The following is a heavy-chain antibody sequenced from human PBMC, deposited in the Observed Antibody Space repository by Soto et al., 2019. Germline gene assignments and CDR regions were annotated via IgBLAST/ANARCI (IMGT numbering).Heavy chain of an antibody. V-gene: IGHV4-39*01. Sequence: QLQLQESGPGLVKPSETLSLTCTVSGGSISSDNYYWGWIRQPPGKGLEWIGTIYYSGSTYYSPSLTSRVAVSIDTTKTQFSLQLSSVTAADTAVYFCARHLRLTSGVQNCTYVDYWGHGTLVTVSS. J-gene: IGHJ4*01. CDR3: ARHLRLTSGVQNCTYVDY. D-gene: IGHD2-8*01. CDR1: GGSISSDNYY. CDR2: IYYSGST.